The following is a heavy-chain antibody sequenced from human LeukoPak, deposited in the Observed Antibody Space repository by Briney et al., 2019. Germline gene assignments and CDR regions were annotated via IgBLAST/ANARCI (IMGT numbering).Heavy chain of an antibody. V-gene: IGHV4-38-2*02. CDR2: IYHSGST. CDR1: GYSISSGYY. Sequence: SETLSLTCAVSGYSISSGYYWGWIRQPPGKGLEWIGSIYHSGSTYYNPSLKSRVTISVDTSKNQFSLKLSSVTAADTAVYYCARENDWFDPWGQGTLVTVSS. J-gene: IGHJ5*02. CDR3: ARENDWFDP.